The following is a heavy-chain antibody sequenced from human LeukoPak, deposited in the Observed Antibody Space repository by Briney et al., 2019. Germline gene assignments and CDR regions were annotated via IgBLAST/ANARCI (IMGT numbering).Heavy chain of an antibody. CDR2: IHAGRGDT. J-gene: IGHJ4*02. CDR3: ARDENWGPDY. D-gene: IGHD7-27*01. V-gene: IGHV1-2*02. CDR1: GFTFTGHY. Sequence: GASVKVSFKASGFTFTGHYMHWVRQAPGQGLEWMGWIHAGRGDTNYAQKFQGRFTMTRDTSINTLFMELSSLRSDDTAVYYCARDENWGPDYWGQGTLVTVSS.